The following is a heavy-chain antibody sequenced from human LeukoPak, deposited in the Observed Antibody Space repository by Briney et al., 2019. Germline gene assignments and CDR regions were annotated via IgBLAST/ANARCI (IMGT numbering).Heavy chain of an antibody. V-gene: IGHV1-18*04. CDR2: ISAYNGNT. J-gene: IGHJ4*02. CDR1: GYTFTSYG. D-gene: IGHD5-12*01. CDR3: ARDSLNSGYDGEVDY. Sequence: ASVKVSCEASGYTFTSYGISWVRQAPGQGLEWMGWISAYNGNTNYAQKLQGRVTMTTDTSTSTAYMELRSLRSDDTAVYYCARDSLNSGYDGEVDYWGQGTLVTVSS.